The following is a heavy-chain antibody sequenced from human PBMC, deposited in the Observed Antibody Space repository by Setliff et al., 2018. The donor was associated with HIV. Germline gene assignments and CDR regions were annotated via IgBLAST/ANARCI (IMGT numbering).Heavy chain of an antibody. J-gene: IGHJ4*02. CDR3: ARNVDTAMATDH. Sequence: PSETLSLTCTVSGGSISSGIYYWIWIRQPAGKGLEWIGHVYTTGGTNYNPSLESRLTISVDTSRNQFSLKLSSVTAADTAVYYCARNVDTAMATDHWGQGTLVTVSS. CDR1: GGSISSGIYY. V-gene: IGHV4-61*09. D-gene: IGHD5-18*01. CDR2: VYTTGGT.